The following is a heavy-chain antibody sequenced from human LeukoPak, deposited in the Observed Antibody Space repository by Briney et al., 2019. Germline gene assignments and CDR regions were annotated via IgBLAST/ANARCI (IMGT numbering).Heavy chain of an antibody. J-gene: IGHJ4*02. CDR3: AALLVGANNKGLNGDY. D-gene: IGHD1-26*01. CDR1: GYTFTSYA. Sequence: GASVKVSCKASGYTFTSYAMHWVRQAPGQRLEWMGWINAGNGNTKYSQEFQGRVTITRDTSASTAYMELSSLRSEDMAVYYCAALLVGANNKGLNGDYWGQGTLVTVSS. CDR2: INAGNGNT. V-gene: IGHV1-3*03.